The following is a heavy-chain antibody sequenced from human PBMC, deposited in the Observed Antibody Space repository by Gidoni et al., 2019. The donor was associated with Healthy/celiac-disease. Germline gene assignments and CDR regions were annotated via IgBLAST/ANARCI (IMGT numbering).Heavy chain of an antibody. V-gene: IGHV4-59*08. CDR1: GGSISSYS. D-gene: IGHD3-22*01. J-gene: IGHJ5*02. CDR3: ARQRGYYYDSSGYYYWNWFDP. Sequence: QVQLQESGPGLVKPSETLSLTCTVSGGSISSYSWSWIRQPPGKGLEWIGYIYYSGSTNYNPSLKSRVTISVDTSKNQFSLKLSSVTAADTAVYYCARQRGYYYDSSGYYYWNWFDPWGQGTLVTVSS. CDR2: IYYSGST.